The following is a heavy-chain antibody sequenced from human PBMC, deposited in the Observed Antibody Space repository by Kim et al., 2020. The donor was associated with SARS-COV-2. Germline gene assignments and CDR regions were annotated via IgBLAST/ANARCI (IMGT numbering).Heavy chain of an antibody. CDR2: IYYSGST. Sequence: SETLSLTCTVSGGSISSYYWSWIRQPPGKGLEWIGYIYYSGSTNYNPSLKSRVTISVDTSKNQFSLKLSSVTAADTAVYYCAGHLGNYYDSRGGLDYWGQGTLVTVSS. CDR3: AGHLGNYYDSRGGLDY. J-gene: IGHJ4*02. CDR1: GGSISSYY. V-gene: IGHV4-59*01. D-gene: IGHD3-22*01.